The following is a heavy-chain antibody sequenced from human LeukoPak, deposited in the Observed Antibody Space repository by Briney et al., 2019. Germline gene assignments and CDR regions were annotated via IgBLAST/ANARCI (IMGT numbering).Heavy chain of an antibody. V-gene: IGHV3-30-3*01. CDR1: GFTFSSYA. J-gene: IGHJ3*02. Sequence: GGSLRLSCAASGFTFSSYAVHWVRQAPGKGLEWVAVISYDGSNKYYADSVKGRFTISRDNAKNSLYLQMNSLRAEDTAVYYCARDEAQDIVVVPAAIRPGGAFDIWGQGTMVTVSS. D-gene: IGHD2-2*01. CDR2: ISYDGSNK. CDR3: ARDEAQDIVVVPAAIRPGGAFDI.